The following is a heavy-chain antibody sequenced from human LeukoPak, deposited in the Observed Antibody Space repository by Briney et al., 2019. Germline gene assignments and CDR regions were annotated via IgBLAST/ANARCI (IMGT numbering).Heavy chain of an antibody. CDR1: GGSIGSRSFY. D-gene: IGHD5-12*01. CDR2: IDHSGNT. Sequence: PSETLPLTCNVSGGSIGSRSFYWGWIRQPPGKGLEFIGSIDHSGNTNYNSSLKSRVTISANTSRSQFSLKLRSVTAADTAVYYCARRTSGGYSGYIDRWGQGTLVSVSS. V-gene: IGHV4-39*01. CDR3: ARRTSGGYSGYIDR. J-gene: IGHJ5*02.